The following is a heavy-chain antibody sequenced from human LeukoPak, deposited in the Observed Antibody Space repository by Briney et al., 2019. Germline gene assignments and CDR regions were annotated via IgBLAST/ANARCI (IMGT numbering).Heavy chain of an antibody. Sequence: PGGSLRLSCAASGFTFSSYNMNWVRQAPGKGLEWVSCITTSGTYIYYADSVKGRFTSSRDNAKNSLYLQMNSLRAEDTAVYYCARDGPEGSGSYLNYWGQGTLVTVSS. D-gene: IGHD1-26*01. CDR2: ITTSGTYI. CDR3: ARDGPEGSGSYLNY. V-gene: IGHV3-21*01. CDR1: GFTFSSYN. J-gene: IGHJ4*02.